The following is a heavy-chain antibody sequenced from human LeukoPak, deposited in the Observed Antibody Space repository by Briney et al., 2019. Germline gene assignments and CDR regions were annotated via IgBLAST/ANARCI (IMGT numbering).Heavy chain of an antibody. J-gene: IGHJ4*02. CDR3: ARETGDFDS. CDR1: GFTFSSFA. Sequence: GGSLRLSCAASGFTFSSFAMSWVRQAPGKGLEWVSVISGRGDSTHYADSVKGRFTISRDNSKSTVYLQMNSLRAEDTAVYYCARETGDFDSWGQGTLVIVSS. CDR2: ISGRGDST. D-gene: IGHD7-27*01. V-gene: IGHV3-23*01.